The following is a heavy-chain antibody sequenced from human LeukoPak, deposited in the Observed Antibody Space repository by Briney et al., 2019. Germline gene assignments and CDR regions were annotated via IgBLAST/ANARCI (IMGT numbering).Heavy chain of an antibody. CDR2: IYPGDSDT. J-gene: IGHJ4*02. V-gene: IGHV5-51*01. D-gene: IGHD2-15*01. CDR1: GYSFSNYW. CDR3: ARRQYCSDGSCYSDS. Sequence: GESLKISCKGSGYSFSNYWIAWVRQIPGKGLEWMGIIYPGDSDTRYSPSFQGQVTISADKSISTAYLQWSSLKASDTAMYYCARRQYCSDGSCYSDSWGQGTLVTVSS.